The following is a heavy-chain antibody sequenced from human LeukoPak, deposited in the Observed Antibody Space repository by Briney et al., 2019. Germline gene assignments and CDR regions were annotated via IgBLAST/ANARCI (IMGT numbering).Heavy chain of an antibody. Sequence: GASVKVSCKVSGYTLTELSMHWVRQAPGKGLEWMGGFDPEDGETIYAQKFQGRVTITADESTSTAYMELSSLRSEDTAVYYCARPRYYYYGMDVWGQGTTVTVSS. CDR3: ARPRYYYYGMDV. CDR2: FDPEDGET. V-gene: IGHV1-24*01. J-gene: IGHJ6*02. CDR1: GYTLTELS.